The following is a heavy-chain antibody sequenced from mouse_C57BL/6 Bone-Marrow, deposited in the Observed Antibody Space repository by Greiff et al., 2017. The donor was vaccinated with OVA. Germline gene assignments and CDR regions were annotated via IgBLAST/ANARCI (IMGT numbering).Heavy chain of an antibody. CDR2: IYPRSGNT. V-gene: IGHV1-81*01. Sequence: QVQLQQSGAELARPGASVKLSCKASGYTFTTYGISWVKQRTGQGLEWIGEIYPRSGNTYYNEKFKGKATLTADKSSSTAYMALRSLTSEDSAVYFCARRRTYGNNWFAYWGQGTLVTVSA. D-gene: IGHD2-1*01. CDR1: GYTFTTYG. CDR3: ARRRTYGNNWFAY. J-gene: IGHJ3*01.